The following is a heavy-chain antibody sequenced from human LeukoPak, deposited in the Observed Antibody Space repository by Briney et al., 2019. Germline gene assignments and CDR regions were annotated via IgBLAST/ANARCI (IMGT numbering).Heavy chain of an antibody. D-gene: IGHD1-26*01. CDR3: ARGDGSYLGGDY. V-gene: IGHV4-59*01. CDR1: GGSISSYY. J-gene: IGHJ4*03. CDR2: IYYSGST. Sequence: SETLSLTCTVSGGSISSYYWSWIRQPPGKGLEWIGYIYYSGSTNYNPSLKSRVTISVDTSKNQFSLKLSSVTAADTAVYYCARGDGSYLGGDYWGQGTTVTVSS.